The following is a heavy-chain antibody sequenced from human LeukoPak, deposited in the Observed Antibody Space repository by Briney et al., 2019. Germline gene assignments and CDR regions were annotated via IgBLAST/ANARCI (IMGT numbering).Heavy chain of an antibody. J-gene: IGHJ6*03. D-gene: IGHD6-13*01. Sequence: PGGSLNLSVAAFGLTFSSFGMNWFGKAPGKGLKWFSSIIGSSSYIYYADSVKGRFTISRDNAKNSLYLQMNSLRAEDTAVYYCATPIAAAGPVWYYMDVWGKGTTVTVSS. CDR2: IIGSSSYI. CDR1: GLTFSSFG. V-gene: IGHV3-21*01. CDR3: ATPIAAAGPVWYYMDV.